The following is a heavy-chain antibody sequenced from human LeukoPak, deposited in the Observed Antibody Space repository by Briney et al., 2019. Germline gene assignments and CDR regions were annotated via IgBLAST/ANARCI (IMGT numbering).Heavy chain of an antibody. CDR1: GYTFTSYG. Sequence: ASVKVSCKASGYTFTSYGISWVRQAPGQGLEWMGWISAYNGNTNYAQKLQGRVTMTTDTSTSTAYMELRSLRSDDTAVYYCARDLSYNWNDVGSYFDYWGQGTLVTVSS. D-gene: IGHD1-1*01. J-gene: IGHJ4*02. CDR3: ARDLSYNWNDVGSYFDY. V-gene: IGHV1-18*01. CDR2: ISAYNGNT.